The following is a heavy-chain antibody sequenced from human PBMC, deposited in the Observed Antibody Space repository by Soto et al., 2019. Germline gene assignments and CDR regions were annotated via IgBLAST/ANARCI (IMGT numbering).Heavy chain of an antibody. CDR2: IIPFFGTA. D-gene: IGHD3-16*01. V-gene: IGHV1-69*13. J-gene: IGHJ4*02. CDR1: GGTFSTFG. CDR3: ARSAPMDAGDKYYYDF. Sequence: SVKVSCKASGGTFSTFGISWVRQAPGQGLEWMGGIIPFFGTAKYSQKFEDRVSITADESTNTVYMDLRSLTSGDTAIYYCARSAPMDAGDKYYYDFWGQGALVTVSS.